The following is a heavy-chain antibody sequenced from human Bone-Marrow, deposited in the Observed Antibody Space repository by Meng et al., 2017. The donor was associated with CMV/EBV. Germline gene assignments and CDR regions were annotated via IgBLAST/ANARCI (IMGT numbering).Heavy chain of an antibody. CDR3: AHRGYSSGEYYFDY. CDR1: GFSLSTSGVG. CDR2: IYWNDDK. J-gene: IGHJ4*02. Sequence: PTPTLTLTLTFTGFSLSTSGVGVGWIRQPPGKALEWLALIYWNDDKRYSPSLKSRLTITKDTSKNQVVLTMTNMDPVDTATYYCAHRGYSSGEYYFDYWGQGTLVTVSS. D-gene: IGHD6-19*01. V-gene: IGHV2-5*01.